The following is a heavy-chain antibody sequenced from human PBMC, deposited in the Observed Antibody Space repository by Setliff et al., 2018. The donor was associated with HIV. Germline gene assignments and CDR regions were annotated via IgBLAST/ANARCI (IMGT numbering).Heavy chain of an antibody. D-gene: IGHD2-21*01. CDR3: VRDTPGSDNAFDI. Sequence: PGGSLRLSCAASGITFSRYAMHWVRQAPGEGLEYVSGITGNGGSIFYADAVRRRFTISRDNSGDMLFLQMASLRPEDMAVYYCVRDTPGSDNAFDIWGQGTMVTVSS. CDR2: ITGNGGSI. CDR1: GITFSRYA. J-gene: IGHJ3*02. V-gene: IGHV3-64*02.